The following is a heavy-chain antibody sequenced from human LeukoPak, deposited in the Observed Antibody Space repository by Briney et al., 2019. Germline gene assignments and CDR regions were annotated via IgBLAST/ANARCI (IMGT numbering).Heavy chain of an antibody. Sequence: PGGSLRLSCAASGLIFSRSGFHWVRQAPGKGLEWVALIRYDGSNKYYADSVKGRFTISRDNSKNTLYLQMNSLRAEDTAMYYCAKVLGSYDSSGYYYTTDYWGQGALVTVSS. CDR1: GLIFSRSG. J-gene: IGHJ4*02. D-gene: IGHD3-22*01. CDR2: IRYDGSNK. CDR3: AKVLGSYDSSGYYYTTDY. V-gene: IGHV3-30*02.